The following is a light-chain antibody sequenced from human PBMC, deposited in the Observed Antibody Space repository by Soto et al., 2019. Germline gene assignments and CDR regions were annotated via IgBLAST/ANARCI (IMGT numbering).Light chain of an antibody. V-gene: IGKV3-20*01. J-gene: IGKJ1*01. CDR1: QSVSSS. CDR3: QHYGSSRT. CDR2: GAS. Sequence: EIVLTQSPCTLSLSPEERAPLSCRASQSVSSSLAWYQQKPGQAPRLLIYGASSRATGIPDRFSGSGSGPDFTLTISRLEPEDFAVYFCQHYGSSRTFGQGTNVDIK.